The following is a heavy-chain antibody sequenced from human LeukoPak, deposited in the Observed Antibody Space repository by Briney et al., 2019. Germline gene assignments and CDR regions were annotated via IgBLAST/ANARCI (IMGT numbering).Heavy chain of an antibody. CDR3: TRGYYRVDF. CDR2: ISGGSPVI. D-gene: IGHD2-15*01. V-gene: IGHV3-48*01. Sequence: GSLRLSCAASGFSFSMYSMNWVRPAPGKGLEWVSHISGGSPVIDYADSVKGRFIISRENAKNSLYLQMNSLRAEDTAVYYCTRGYYRVDFWGQGTLVTVSS. CDR1: GFSFSMYS. J-gene: IGHJ4*02.